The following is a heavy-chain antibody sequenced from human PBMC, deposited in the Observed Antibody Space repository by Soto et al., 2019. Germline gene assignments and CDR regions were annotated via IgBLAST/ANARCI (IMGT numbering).Heavy chain of an antibody. Sequence: QVQLVESGGGVVQPGRSLRLSCAASGFTFSSYGMHWVRQAPGKGLEWGAVIWYDGSNKYYADSVKGRFTISRDNSKNTLYLQMNSLRAEDTAVYYCASIAAPPEDFDYWGQGTLVTVSS. CDR2: IWYDGSNK. CDR1: GFTFSSYG. J-gene: IGHJ4*02. V-gene: IGHV3-33*01. CDR3: ASIAAPPEDFDY. D-gene: IGHD6-6*01.